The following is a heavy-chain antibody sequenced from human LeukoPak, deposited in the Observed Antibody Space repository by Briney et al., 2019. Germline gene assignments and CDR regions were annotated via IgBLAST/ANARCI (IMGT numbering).Heavy chain of an antibody. CDR3: ARSHTSWDVSCFDY. V-gene: IGHV3-74*01. D-gene: IGHD2-2*01. CDR1: GSIFSSCW. CDR2: INSDGSST. J-gene: IGHJ4*02. Sequence: GGSLRLSCAASGSIFSSCWMHWVRQAPGKGLVWVSRINSDGSSTSYADSVKGRFTISRDNAKNTLYLQMNSLRAEDTAVYYCARSHTSWDVSCFDYWGQGTLVTVSS.